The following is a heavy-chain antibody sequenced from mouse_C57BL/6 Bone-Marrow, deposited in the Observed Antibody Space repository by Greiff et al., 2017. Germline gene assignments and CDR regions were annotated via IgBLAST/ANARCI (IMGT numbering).Heavy chain of an antibody. Sequence: VQLQESGAELARPGASVKLSCKASGYTFTSYGISWVKQRTGQGLEWIGEIYPRSGNTYYNEKFKGKATLTADKSSSTADMELHSLTSEDSAVYFCAATFLLYAMDYWGQGTSVTVSS. CDR2: IYPRSGNT. CDR1: GYTFTSYG. D-gene: IGHD6-1*01. V-gene: IGHV1-81*01. J-gene: IGHJ4*01. CDR3: AATFLLYAMDY.